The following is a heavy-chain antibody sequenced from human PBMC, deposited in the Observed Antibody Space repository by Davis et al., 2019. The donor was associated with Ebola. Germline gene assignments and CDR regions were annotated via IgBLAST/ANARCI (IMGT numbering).Heavy chain of an antibody. J-gene: IGHJ4*02. CDR1: GFTFSTYA. D-gene: IGHD5-24*01. CDR2: IAGTGGTT. Sequence: GESLKISCAASGFTFSTYAMGWVRQAPGKGLEWVSTIAGTGGTTYYADSVKGRFTISRDNSKNTLYLQMNSLRAEDTAVYYCARSGWLQDFDYWGQGTLVTVSS. CDR3: ARSGWLQDFDY. V-gene: IGHV3-23*01.